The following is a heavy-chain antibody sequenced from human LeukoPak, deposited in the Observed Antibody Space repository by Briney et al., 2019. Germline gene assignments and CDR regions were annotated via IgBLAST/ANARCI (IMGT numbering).Heavy chain of an antibody. J-gene: IGHJ4*02. CDR3: ARHVEMATIWGVYYFDY. V-gene: IGHV4-59*01. CDR1: GDSIRTYY. CDR2: IYYSGAT. D-gene: IGHD5-24*01. Sequence: SETLSLTCTVSGDSIRTYYWSWIRQPPGKGLEWIGYIYYSGATNYNPSLKSRVTFSVDTSKNQFSLKLSSVTAADTAVYYCARHVEMATIWGVYYFDYWGQGTLVTVSS.